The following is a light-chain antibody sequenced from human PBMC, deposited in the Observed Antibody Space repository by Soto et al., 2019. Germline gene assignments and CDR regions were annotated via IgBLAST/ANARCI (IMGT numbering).Light chain of an antibody. V-gene: IGKV3-20*01. CDR2: GAS. CDR3: QQYFSSPLA. Sequence: EIVLTQSPDTLSLSPGERATLSCRASQSVSSTYLAWYQQKPGQAPRLLLYGASTRAPGIPDRFSGSGSGTDFALTISRLEPEDFAVYYCQQYFSSPLAFGQGTKVEIK. J-gene: IGKJ1*01. CDR1: QSVSSTY.